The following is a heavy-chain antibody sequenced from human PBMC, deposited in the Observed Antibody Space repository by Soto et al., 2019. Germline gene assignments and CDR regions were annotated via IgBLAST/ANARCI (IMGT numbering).Heavy chain of an antibody. Sequence: QVQLVESGGGVVQPGRSLRLSCAASGVTFSSYGMHWVRQAPGKGLEWVAVISYDGSNKYYADSVKGRFTISRDNSKNTLYLQMNSMRAEDTAVYYCAKDGLVLKMDTTPWLWYFYGMDVWGQGTTVTVSS. CDR1: GVTFSSYG. CDR2: ISYDGSNK. J-gene: IGHJ6*02. CDR3: AKDGLVLKMDTTPWLWYFYGMDV. D-gene: IGHD5-18*01. V-gene: IGHV3-30*18.